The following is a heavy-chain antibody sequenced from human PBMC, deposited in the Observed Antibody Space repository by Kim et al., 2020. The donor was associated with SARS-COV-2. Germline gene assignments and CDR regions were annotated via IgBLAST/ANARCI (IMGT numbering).Heavy chain of an antibody. V-gene: IGHV3-7*03. CDR2: INQDGSEK. Sequence: GGSLRLSCAASGFTFSSYWMSWVRQAPGKGLEWVANINQDGSEKYYVDSVKGRFTISRDNAKNSLYLQMNSLRAEDTAVYYRARDARPQGVLWFGDESDGMDVWGQGTTDAVSS. CDR1: GFTFSSYW. CDR3: ARDARPQGVLWFGDESDGMDV. D-gene: IGHD3-10*01. J-gene: IGHJ6*02.